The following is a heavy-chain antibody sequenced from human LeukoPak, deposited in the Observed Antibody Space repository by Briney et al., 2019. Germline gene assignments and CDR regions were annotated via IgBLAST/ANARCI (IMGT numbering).Heavy chain of an antibody. CDR3: ARDLQSMTYYYDSSFDY. CDR1: GFTFSSYS. J-gene: IGHJ4*02. D-gene: IGHD3-22*01. CDR2: ISSSSGTI. V-gene: IGHV3-48*01. Sequence: GGSLRLSCAASGFTFSSYSMHWVRQAPGKGLEWVSYISSSSGTIYYADSVKGRFTISRDNAKNSLHLQMNSLRAEDTAVYYCARDLQSMTYYYDSSFDYWGQGTLVTVSS.